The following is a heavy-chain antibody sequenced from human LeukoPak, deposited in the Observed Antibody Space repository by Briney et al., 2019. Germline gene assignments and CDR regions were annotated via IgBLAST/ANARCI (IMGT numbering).Heavy chain of an antibody. D-gene: IGHD2-2*01. CDR3: AKEDIVVVPAATNYYYYGMDV. CDR1: GFTFSSYA. V-gene: IGHV3-23*01. CDR2: ISGSGGST. J-gene: IGHJ6*02. Sequence: GGSPRLSCAASGFTFSSYAMSWVRQAPGKGLEWVSAISGSGGSTYYADSVKGRFTISRDNSKNTLYLQMNSLRAEDTAVYYCAKEDIVVVPAATNYYYYGMDVWGQGTTVTVSS.